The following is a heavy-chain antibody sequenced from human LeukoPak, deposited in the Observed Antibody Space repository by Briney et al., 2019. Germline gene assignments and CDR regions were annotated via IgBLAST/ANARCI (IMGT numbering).Heavy chain of an antibody. Sequence: GESLKISCKGSGYTFSSYWIGWVRQMPGKGLEWMGIIYPDDSDTRYSPSFQGQVTISADKSISTAYLQWSSLKASDTAMYYCARLAYCSNDVCYSSYYYSMDVWGKGTTVTVSS. V-gene: IGHV5-51*01. D-gene: IGHD2-8*01. CDR1: GYTFSSYW. J-gene: IGHJ6*03. CDR3: ARLAYCSNDVCYSSYYYSMDV. CDR2: IYPDDSDT.